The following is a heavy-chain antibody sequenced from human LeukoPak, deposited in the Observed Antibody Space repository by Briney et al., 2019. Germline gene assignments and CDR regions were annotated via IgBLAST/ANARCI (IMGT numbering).Heavy chain of an antibody. V-gene: IGHV3-7*01. CDR2: IKQDGSEK. Sequence: GGSLRLSCAASGFTFGNYWMSWVRQAPGKGLEWVAKIKQDGSEKYYVDSVKGRFTISRDNAKNSLYLQMNSLRAEDTAVYYCAREARGFGPWGQGTLVTVSS. J-gene: IGHJ5*02. CDR1: GFTFGNYW. CDR3: AREARGFGP.